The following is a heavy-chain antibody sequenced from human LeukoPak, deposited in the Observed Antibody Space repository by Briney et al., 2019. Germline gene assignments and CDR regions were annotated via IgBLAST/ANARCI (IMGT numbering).Heavy chain of an antibody. CDR1: GFTFSRYI. D-gene: IGHD5-24*01. Sequence: GGPLRLSCAASGFTFSRYIMIWVPQAPGQALEGVTSISSSSGYIYYVDALKGRFTISRDNAKNSLYLQMNSLRAEDTAVYYCAREMATNDAFDVWGQGTMVTVSS. J-gene: IGHJ3*01. CDR2: ISSSSGYI. V-gene: IGHV3-21*06. CDR3: AREMATNDAFDV.